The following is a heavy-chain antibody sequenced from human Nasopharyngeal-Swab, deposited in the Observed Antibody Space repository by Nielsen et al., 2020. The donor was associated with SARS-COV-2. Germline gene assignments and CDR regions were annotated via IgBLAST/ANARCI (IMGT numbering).Heavy chain of an antibody. V-gene: IGHV3-11*04. CDR2: ISRSGNTIYSGNTI. CDR3: ATYGGNSDYFDN. CDR1: GSTFSDYY. Sequence: GESLKISCAASGSTFSDYYMSWIRQAPGKGLEWISYISRSGNTIYSGNTIYYADSVKGRFTVSRDDAKNSLYLQMNSLRAEDTAVYYCATYGGNSDYFDNWGQGTRVTVSS. J-gene: IGHJ4*02. D-gene: IGHD4-23*01.